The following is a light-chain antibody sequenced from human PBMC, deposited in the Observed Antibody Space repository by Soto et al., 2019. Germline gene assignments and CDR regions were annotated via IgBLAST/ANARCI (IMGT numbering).Light chain of an antibody. V-gene: IGKV3-15*01. J-gene: IGKJ1*01. CDR2: GAS. CDR1: QSVSSN. CDR3: QQYNNWPRWT. Sequence: EIVMTQSPATLSVSPGERATLSCRASQSVSSNLAWYQQKPGQAPKVLIYGASTRATGIPVRFSGSGSGTEFTLTISSLRSEDFAVYYCQQYNNWPRWTFGQGTKVEIK.